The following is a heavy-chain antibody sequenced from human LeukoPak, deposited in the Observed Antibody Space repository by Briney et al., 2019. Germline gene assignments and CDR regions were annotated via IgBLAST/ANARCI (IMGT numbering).Heavy chain of an antibody. J-gene: IGHJ5*02. V-gene: IGHV4-59*01. Sequence: SETLSLTCTVSGGSISSYYWSWIRQPPGKGLEWIGYIYYSGSTNYNPSLKSRVTISVDTSKNQFSPKLSSVTAADTAVYYCARGSTYYDFWSGYASWFDPWGQGTLVTVSS. CDR3: ARGSTYYDFWSGYASWFDP. CDR2: IYYSGST. D-gene: IGHD3-3*01. CDR1: GGSISSYY.